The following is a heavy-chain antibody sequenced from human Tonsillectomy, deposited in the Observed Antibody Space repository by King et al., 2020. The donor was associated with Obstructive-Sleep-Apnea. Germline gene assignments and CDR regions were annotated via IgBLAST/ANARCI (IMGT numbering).Heavy chain of an antibody. J-gene: IGHJ2*01. CDR1: GYDFSSHW. V-gene: IGHV5-10-1*01. Sequence: QLVQSVAEVKKPGESLRISCKGSGYDFSSHWISWVRQVRVKGLEWIGEIDPKDSYTGYSPSFQGHITISVDKSISTAYLQWSSLKASDSAMYYCARRYYFGSGTYWYFDLWGRGSLVTVSS. CDR2: IDPKDSYT. CDR3: ARRYYFGSGTYWYFDL. D-gene: IGHD3-10*01.